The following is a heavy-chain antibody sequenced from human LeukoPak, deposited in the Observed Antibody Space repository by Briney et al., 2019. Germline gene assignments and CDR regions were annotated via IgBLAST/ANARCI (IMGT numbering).Heavy chain of an antibody. V-gene: IGHV2-70*11. J-gene: IGHJ3*02. Sequence: TLSLTCTVSGGSISSYYWSWIRQPPGKALEWLARIDWDDDKYYSTSLKTRLTISKDTSKNQVVLTMTNMDPVDTATYYCARISSSGTLDAFDIWGQGTMVTVSS. D-gene: IGHD3-22*01. CDR2: IDWDDDK. CDR1: GGSISSYYW. CDR3: ARISSSGTLDAFDI.